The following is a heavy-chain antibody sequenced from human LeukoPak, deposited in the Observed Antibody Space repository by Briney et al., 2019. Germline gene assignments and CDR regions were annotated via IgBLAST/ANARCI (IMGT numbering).Heavy chain of an antibody. D-gene: IGHD2-15*01. CDR3: SMKQFVDYYFDY. V-gene: IGHV4-61*01. Sequence: SETLSLTCTVSGASVSSGPNYWSWIRQSPGEGLEWIASMYYSGSTNYNPSLESRVTMSADTSKNQFSLKLSSVTAADTAVYYCSMKQFVDYYFDYWGQGTLVTVSS. CDR2: MYYSGST. J-gene: IGHJ4*02. CDR1: GASVSSGPNY.